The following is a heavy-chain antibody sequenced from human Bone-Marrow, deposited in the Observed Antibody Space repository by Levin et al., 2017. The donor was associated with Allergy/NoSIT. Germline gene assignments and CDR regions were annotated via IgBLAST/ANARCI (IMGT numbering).Heavy chain of an antibody. CDR2: IYYSGST. CDR1: GDSISRYY. CDR3: ARDAQTSPTRNYGMDV. Sequence: SQTLSLTCTVSGDSISRYYWSWIRQPPGKGLEWIGYIYYSGSTNYNPSLKSRVTISVDTSKNQFALDLNFVTAADTAVYYCARDAQTSPTRNYGMDVWGQGTTVTVSS. V-gene: IGHV4-59*01. J-gene: IGHJ6*02.